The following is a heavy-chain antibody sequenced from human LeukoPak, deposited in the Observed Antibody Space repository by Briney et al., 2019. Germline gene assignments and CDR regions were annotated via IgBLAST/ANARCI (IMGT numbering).Heavy chain of an antibody. CDR2: FYYPGST. CDR1: GASISSNNYY. D-gene: IGHD3-10*01. Sequence: SETLSLTCTVSGASISSNNYYWAWIRQPPGKGLEWIGSFYYPGSTYYNPSLKSRVTISIDASRNQFSLNLSSVTAADTAVYYCAGRSGGDYWGQGTLVTVSS. J-gene: IGHJ4*02. V-gene: IGHV4-39*01. CDR3: AGRSGGDY.